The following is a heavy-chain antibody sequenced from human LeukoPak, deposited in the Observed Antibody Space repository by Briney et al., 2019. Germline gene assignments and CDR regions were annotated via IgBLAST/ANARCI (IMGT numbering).Heavy chain of an antibody. CDR2: ISSSGSTI. J-gene: IGHJ5*02. V-gene: IGHV3-11*01. Sequence: ESGGSLRLACAASGFTFSDYYMSWIRQAPGKGLEWVSYISSSGSTIYYADSVKGRFTISRDNAKNSLYLQMNSLRAEDTAVYYCARALGTGRNPFDPWGQGTLVTVSS. CDR3: ARALGTGRNPFDP. D-gene: IGHD2-8*02. CDR1: GFTFSDYY.